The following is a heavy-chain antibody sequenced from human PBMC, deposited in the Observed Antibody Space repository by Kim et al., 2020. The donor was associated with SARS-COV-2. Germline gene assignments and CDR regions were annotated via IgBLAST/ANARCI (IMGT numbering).Heavy chain of an antibody. Sequence: GGSLRLSCAASGFTFSSYAMSWVRQAPGKGLEWVSAISGSGGSTYYADSVKGRFTISRDNSKNTLYLQMNSLRAEDTAVYYCAKGHPEITMIVVVVKGAFDSSGQGNLVSVSS. CDR3: AKGHPEITMIVVVVKGAFDS. V-gene: IGHV3-23*01. CDR2: ISGSGGST. J-gene: IGHJ4*02. CDR1: GFTFSSYA. D-gene: IGHD3-22*01.